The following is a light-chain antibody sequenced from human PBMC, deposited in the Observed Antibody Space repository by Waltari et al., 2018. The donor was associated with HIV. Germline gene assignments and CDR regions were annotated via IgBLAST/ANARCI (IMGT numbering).Light chain of an antibody. Sequence: QSALTQPRSVSESPGQSVTISCTGTSSDVGAYNYVSWYQQHPGRAPKFIIYNVSERPAGVPDRFSGSKSGNTASLTISGLQAEDEADYYCSSYAGTSNFGLFGGGTKLTVL. J-gene: IGLJ2*01. CDR1: SSDVGAYNY. CDR2: NVS. CDR3: SSYAGTSNFGL. V-gene: IGLV2-11*01.